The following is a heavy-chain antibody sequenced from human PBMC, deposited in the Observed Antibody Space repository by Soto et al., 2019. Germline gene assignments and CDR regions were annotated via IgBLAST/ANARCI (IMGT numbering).Heavy chain of an antibody. CDR2: ISYDGSNK. CDR3: AKAPWDYYDSRGEGLNWFDP. Sequence: GGSLRLSCAASGFTFSSYGMHWVRQAPGKGLEWVAVISYDGSNKYYADSVKGRFTISRDNSKNTLYLQMNSLRAEDTAVYYFAKAPWDYYDSRGEGLNWFDPWGQGTLVTVSS. CDR1: GFTFSSYG. V-gene: IGHV3-30*18. J-gene: IGHJ5*02. D-gene: IGHD3-22*01.